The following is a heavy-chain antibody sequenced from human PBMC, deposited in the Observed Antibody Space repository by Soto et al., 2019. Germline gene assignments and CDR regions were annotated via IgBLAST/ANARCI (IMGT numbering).Heavy chain of an antibody. CDR1: GLNFGLSF. J-gene: IGHJ4*02. CDR3: AKTFGDNWDSHYLDS. CDR2: ISHNSDYT. D-gene: IGHD1-1*01. V-gene: IGHV3-11*06. Sequence: GGSLRLSCAASGLNFGLSFMIWMRQRPGKGLEWVSFISHNSDYTNYADSVRGRFTISRGNDKSSIYLQMNSLRADDTAVYYCAKTFGDNWDSHYLDSWGQGTLVTVSS.